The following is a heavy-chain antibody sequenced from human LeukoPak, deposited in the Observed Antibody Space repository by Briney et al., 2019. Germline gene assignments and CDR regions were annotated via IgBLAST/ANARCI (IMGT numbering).Heavy chain of an antibody. CDR2: ISGSGGST. CDR1: GFTFSSYA. CDR3: ANPPPTGIVATIVNYYGMDA. D-gene: IGHD5-12*01. J-gene: IGHJ6*02. Sequence: GGSLRLSCAASGFTFSSYAMSWVRRAPGKGLEWVSAISGSGGSTYYADSVKGRFTISRDNSKNTLYLQMNSLRAEDTAVYYCANPPPTGIVATIVNYYGMDAWGQGTTVTVSS. V-gene: IGHV3-23*01.